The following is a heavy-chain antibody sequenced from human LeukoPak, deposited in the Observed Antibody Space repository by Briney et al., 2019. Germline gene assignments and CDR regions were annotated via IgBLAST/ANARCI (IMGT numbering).Heavy chain of an antibody. CDR2: ISGSGSTI. J-gene: IGHJ6*03. CDR1: GLTFSDYD. V-gene: IGHV3-48*03. CDR3: VREEDGYSSLYYYYHYMDV. Sequence: GGSLRLSCAASGLTFSDYDLNWVRQAPGKGLEWVSYISGSGSTIYYAVSVKGRFTISRDNAKNSLYLQMHSLRAEDTAIYYCVREEDGYSSLYYYYHYMDVWGKGTTVTISS. D-gene: IGHD5-24*01.